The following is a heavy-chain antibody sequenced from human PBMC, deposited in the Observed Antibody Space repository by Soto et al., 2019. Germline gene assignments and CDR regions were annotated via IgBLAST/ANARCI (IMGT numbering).Heavy chain of an antibody. CDR3: YCSAYSILRLPHTTDH. D-gene: IGHD3-16*01. CDR2: IFPADSDT. V-gene: IGHV5-51*01. Sequence: PGESLKISCNISGYSFSSYWITWVRQVPGKGLEWMGIIFPADSDTIYSPSFQGQVTFSADKSTNTAYLQWPRLKASATAVYYGYCSAYSILRLPHTTDHWGQGTLVTVSS. CDR1: GYSFSSYW. J-gene: IGHJ5*02.